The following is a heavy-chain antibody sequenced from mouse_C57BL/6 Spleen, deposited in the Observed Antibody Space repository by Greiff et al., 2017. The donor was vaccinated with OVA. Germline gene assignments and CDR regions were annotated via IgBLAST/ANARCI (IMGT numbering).Heavy chain of an antibody. CDR2: IRSKSNNYAT. Sequence: EVKLVESGGGLVQPKGSLKLSCAASGFSFNTYAMNWVRQAPGKGLEWVARIRSKSNNYATYYADSVKDRFTISRDDSESMLYLQMNNLKTEDTAMYYCVRQGQLRLRDAMDYWGQGTSVTVSS. CDR1: GFSFNTYA. CDR3: VRQGQLRLRDAMDY. D-gene: IGHD3-2*02. J-gene: IGHJ4*01. V-gene: IGHV10-1*01.